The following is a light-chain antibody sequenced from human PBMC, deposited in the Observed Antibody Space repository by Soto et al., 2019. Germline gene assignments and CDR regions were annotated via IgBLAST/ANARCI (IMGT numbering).Light chain of an antibody. CDR1: SSDVGGYNY. CDR3: SSYTSSSTSLV. J-gene: IGLJ3*02. CDR2: EVS. V-gene: IGLV2-14*01. Sequence: QSVLTQPASVSGSPGQSITISCTGTSSDVGGYNYVSWYQQHPGKAPKLMNYEVSNRPSGVSNRFSGSKSGNTASLTISGLQAEDEADYYCSSYTSSSTSLVFGGGTKLTVL.